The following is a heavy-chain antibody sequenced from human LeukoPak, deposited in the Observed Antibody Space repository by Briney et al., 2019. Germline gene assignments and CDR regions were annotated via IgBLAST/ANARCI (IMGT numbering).Heavy chain of an antibody. CDR2: VYYSGST. Sequence: SETLSLTCTVSGGTISTSSYYFAWIRQPPGKGLEWIGSVYYSGSTYYRPSLKSRVTISIDTSKNQFSLNLNSVTAADTAVYYCARAPSGVSFDYWGQGTLVTVSS. D-gene: IGHD1-26*01. CDR1: GGTISTSSYY. V-gene: IGHV4-39*07. CDR3: ARAPSGVSFDY. J-gene: IGHJ4*02.